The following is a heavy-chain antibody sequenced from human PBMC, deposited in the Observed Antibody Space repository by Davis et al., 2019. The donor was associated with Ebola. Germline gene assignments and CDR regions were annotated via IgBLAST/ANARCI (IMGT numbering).Heavy chain of an antibody. D-gene: IGHD6-19*01. CDR3: ARGRAAVAGTILGAFDI. CDR1: GFTFGDYA. V-gene: IGHV3-49*03. Sequence: PGGSLRLSCTASGFTFGDYAMSWFRQAPGKGLEWVGFIRSKAYGGTTEYAASVKGSFTISRDDSKSIAYLQMNSLKTEDTAVYYCARGRAAVAGTILGAFDIWGQGTMVTVSS. CDR2: IRSKAYGGTT. J-gene: IGHJ3*02.